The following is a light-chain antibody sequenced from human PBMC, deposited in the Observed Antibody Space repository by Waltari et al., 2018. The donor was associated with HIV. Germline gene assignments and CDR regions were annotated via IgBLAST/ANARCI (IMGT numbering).Light chain of an antibody. J-gene: IGLJ3*02. CDR2: DVS. Sequence: QSALTQPRSVSGSPGQSVTISCTGTSSDVGDYKYVSWYQQHPGKVPKLMIYDVSKRPSGVPDRFSGAKSGNTCSLTIAGLQAEDEADYYCCSYAGSYSWVFGGGTKLTVL. CDR1: SSDVGDYKY. CDR3: CSYAGSYSWV. V-gene: IGLV2-11*01.